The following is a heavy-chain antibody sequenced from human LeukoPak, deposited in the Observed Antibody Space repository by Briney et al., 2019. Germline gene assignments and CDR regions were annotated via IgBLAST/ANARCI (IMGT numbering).Heavy chain of an antibody. CDR3: ARPLYDFWSGYYNNCFDP. V-gene: IGHV3-7*01. Sequence: PGGSLRLSCAASGFTFSSYWMSWVRQAPGKGLEWVANIKQDGSETYYVDSVKGRFTISRDNAKNSLYLQMNSLRAEDTAAYYCARPLYDFWSGYYNNCFDPWGQGTLVTVSS. CDR2: IKQDGSET. D-gene: IGHD3-3*01. J-gene: IGHJ5*02. CDR1: GFTFSSYW.